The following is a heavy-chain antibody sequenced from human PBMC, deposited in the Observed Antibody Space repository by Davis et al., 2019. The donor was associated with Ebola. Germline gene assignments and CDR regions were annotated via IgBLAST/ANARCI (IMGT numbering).Heavy chain of an antibody. CDR2: MNPNSGNT. Sequence: ASVKVSCKASGYTFTSYDINWVRQATGQGLEWMGWMNPNSGNTGYAQKLQGRVTMTTDTSTSTAYMELRSLRSDDTAVYYCAREWLRSAYYYYYGMDVWGQGTTVTVSS. V-gene: IGHV1-8*01. D-gene: IGHD5-12*01. J-gene: IGHJ6*02. CDR1: GYTFTSYD. CDR3: AREWLRSAYYYYYGMDV.